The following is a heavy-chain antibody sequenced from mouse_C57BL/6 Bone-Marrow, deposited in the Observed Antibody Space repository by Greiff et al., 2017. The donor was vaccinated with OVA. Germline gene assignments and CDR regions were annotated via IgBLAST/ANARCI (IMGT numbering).Heavy chain of an antibody. J-gene: IGHJ4*01. D-gene: IGHD1-1*01. CDR1: GYTFTDYN. CDR2: INPNNGGT. Sequence: VQLQQSGPELVKPGASVKIPCKASGYTFTDYNMDWVKQSHGKSLEWIGDINPNNGGTIYNQKFKGKATLTVDKSSSTAYMALRSLTSEDTAVYYCAFTVVATRDYAMDYWGQGTSVTVSS. V-gene: IGHV1-18*01. CDR3: AFTVVATRDYAMDY.